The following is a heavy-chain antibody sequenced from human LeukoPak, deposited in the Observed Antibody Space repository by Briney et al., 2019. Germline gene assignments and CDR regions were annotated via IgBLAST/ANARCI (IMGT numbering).Heavy chain of an antibody. CDR3: AIELSPITMIVVVLGHAFGI. CDR2: IIPIFGTA. V-gene: IGHV1-69*13. CDR1: GGTFSSYA. Sequence: SVKVSCKASGGTFSSYAISWVRQAPGQGLEWMGGIIPIFGTANYAQKFQGRVTITADESTSTAYMELSSLRSEDTAVYYCAIELSPITMIVVVLGHAFGIWGQGTMVTVSS. J-gene: IGHJ3*02. D-gene: IGHD3-22*01.